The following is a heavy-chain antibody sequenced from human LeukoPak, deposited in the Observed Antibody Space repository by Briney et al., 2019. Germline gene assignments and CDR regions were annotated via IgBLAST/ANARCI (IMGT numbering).Heavy chain of an antibody. Sequence: ASVKVSFKASGYTFTGYYMHWVRQAPGQGLEWMGWINPNSGGTNYAQKFQGRVTMTRDTSISTAYMELSRLRSDDTAVYYCARAHNWYYDFWSGYSSYYYYYGMDVWGQGTTVTVSS. CDR2: INPNSGGT. CDR3: ARAHNWYYDFWSGYSSYYYYYGMDV. D-gene: IGHD3-3*01. V-gene: IGHV1-2*02. J-gene: IGHJ6*02. CDR1: GYTFTGYY.